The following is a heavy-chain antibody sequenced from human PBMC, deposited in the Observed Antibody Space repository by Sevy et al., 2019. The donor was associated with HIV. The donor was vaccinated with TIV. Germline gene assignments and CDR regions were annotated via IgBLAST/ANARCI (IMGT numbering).Heavy chain of an antibody. CDR3: ARGRRTYCSGGSCYSNYFDY. Sequence: SETLSLTCTVSDDSINNDLYYWGWIRQPPGKELEWIGEINHSGSTNYNPSLKSRVTISVDTSKNQFSLKLSSVTAADTAVYYCARGRRTYCSGGSCYSNYFDYWGQGTLVTVSS. CDR2: INHSGST. V-gene: IGHV4-39*07. CDR1: DDSINNDLYY. D-gene: IGHD2-15*01. J-gene: IGHJ4*02.